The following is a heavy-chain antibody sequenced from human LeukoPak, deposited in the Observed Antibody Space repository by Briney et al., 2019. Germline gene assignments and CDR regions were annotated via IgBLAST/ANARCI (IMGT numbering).Heavy chain of an antibody. CDR3: ARDTSSAWYGLIDY. Sequence: GGSLRLSCAASGPTFSSFWMGWVRQAPGKGLEWVATIKQDGSEKYSVDSVKGRFTISRDNAKNSLYLQMNSLRAEDTAVYFCARDTSSAWYGLIDYWGQGSLVTVSS. CDR1: GPTFSSFW. CDR2: IKQDGSEK. V-gene: IGHV3-7*01. J-gene: IGHJ4*02. D-gene: IGHD6-19*01.